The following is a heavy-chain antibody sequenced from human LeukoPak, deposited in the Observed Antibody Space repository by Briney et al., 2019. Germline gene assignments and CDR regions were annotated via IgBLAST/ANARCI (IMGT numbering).Heavy chain of an antibody. Sequence: SETLSLTCTVSGGSISSYYWSWIRQPPGKGLEWIGYTYYSGSTNYNPSLKSRVTISVDTSKSQFSLKLSSVTAADTAVYYCARVRYSSGWYYFDYWGQGTLVTVSS. V-gene: IGHV4-59*01. CDR2: TYYSGST. D-gene: IGHD6-19*01. CDR1: GGSISSYY. J-gene: IGHJ4*02. CDR3: ARVRYSSGWYYFDY.